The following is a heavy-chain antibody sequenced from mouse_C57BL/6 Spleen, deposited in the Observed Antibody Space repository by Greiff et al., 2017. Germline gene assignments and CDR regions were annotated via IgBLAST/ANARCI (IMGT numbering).Heavy chain of an antibody. CDR2: INPGSGGT. D-gene: IGHD1-1*01. V-gene: IGHV1-54*01. CDR1: GYAFTNYL. CDR3: AREDYYGSSSGYFDV. J-gene: IGHJ1*03. Sequence: VKLQESGAELVRPGTSVKVSCKASGYAFTNYLLEWVKQRPGQGLEWIGVINPGSGGTNYNEKFKGKATLTADKSSSTAYMQLSSLTSEDSAVYFCAREDYYGSSSGYFDVWGTGTTVTVSS.